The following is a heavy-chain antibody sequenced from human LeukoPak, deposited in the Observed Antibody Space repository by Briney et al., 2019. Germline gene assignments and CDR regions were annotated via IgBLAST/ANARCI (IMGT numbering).Heavy chain of an antibody. CDR1: GFTFSSYD. V-gene: IGHV3-33*01. CDR3: ARSRYNLDY. Sequence: GRSLRLSCAASGFTFSSYDMHWVRQAPGKGPEWVAIIRYDGSNENYVDSVKGRFTISRDNSKKTLYPQMNSLRAEDTAVYYCARSRYNLDYWGQGTLVTVSS. CDR2: IRYDGSNE. J-gene: IGHJ4*02. D-gene: IGHD5-24*01.